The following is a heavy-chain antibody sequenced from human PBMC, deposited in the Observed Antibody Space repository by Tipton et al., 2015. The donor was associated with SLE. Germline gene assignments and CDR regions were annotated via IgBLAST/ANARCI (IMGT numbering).Heavy chain of an antibody. Sequence: SLRLSCAASGFTFSSYSMNWVRQAPGKGLEWVSYISSSSSTIYYADSVKGLFTISRDNANNSLYLQMNSLRAEDTAVYYCARVAVAGRDYWGQGTLVTVSS. J-gene: IGHJ4*02. CDR3: ARVAVAGRDY. CDR1: GFTFSSYS. D-gene: IGHD6-19*01. V-gene: IGHV3-48*01. CDR2: ISSSSSTI.